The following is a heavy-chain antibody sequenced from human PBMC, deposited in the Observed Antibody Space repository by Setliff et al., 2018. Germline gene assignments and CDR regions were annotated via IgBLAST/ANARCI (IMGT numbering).Heavy chain of an antibody. CDR1: GGTFSSYA. CDR2: IIPIFGTA. V-gene: IGHV1-69*06. Sequence: SVKVSCKASGGTFSSYAISWVRQAPGQGLEWMGRIIPIFGTANYAQKFQGRVTITADKSTSTAYMELSSLRAEDTAVYYCSRYDSSGYYYYYGMDVWGQGTTVTVSS. D-gene: IGHD3-22*01. CDR3: SRYDSSGYYYYYGMDV. J-gene: IGHJ6*02.